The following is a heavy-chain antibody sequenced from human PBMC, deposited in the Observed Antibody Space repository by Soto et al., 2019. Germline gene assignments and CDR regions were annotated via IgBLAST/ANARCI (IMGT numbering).Heavy chain of an antibody. J-gene: IGHJ4*02. Sequence: QVQLQESGPGLVKPSETLSLTCTVSGGSISSYYWSWIRQPPGKGLEWIGYVYYSGSTNYNPSLKSRVTISVDTSKNQFSLKLSSVTAADTAVYYCARHAPYSSSWYGLDYWGQGTLVTVSS. CDR1: GGSISSYY. V-gene: IGHV4-59*08. D-gene: IGHD6-13*01. CDR2: VYYSGST. CDR3: ARHAPYSSSWYGLDY.